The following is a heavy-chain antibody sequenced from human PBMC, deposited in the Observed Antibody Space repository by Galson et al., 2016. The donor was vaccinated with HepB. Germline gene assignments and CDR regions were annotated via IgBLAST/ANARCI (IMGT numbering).Heavy chain of an antibody. J-gene: IGHJ4*02. CDR2: IYPSGGST. CDR3: ARGFVGHCSSASCLEYFDY. CDR1: GYTLTLHN. D-gene: IGHD2-2*03. V-gene: IGHV1-46*01. Sequence: SVKVSCKASGYTLTLHNIHWVRQAPGQGLDWMGIIYPSGGSTSYAQRFQGRVTMTRDTATSTVQMELSSLTSEDTAVYYCARGFVGHCSSASCLEYFDYWGQGTLVTVTS.